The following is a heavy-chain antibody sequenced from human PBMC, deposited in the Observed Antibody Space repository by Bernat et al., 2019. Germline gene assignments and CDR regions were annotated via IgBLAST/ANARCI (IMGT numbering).Heavy chain of an antibody. CDR2: IYYTGST. V-gene: IGHV4-39*01. CDR3: ARQFCSSISCYIDY. CDR1: GGSMTITGFY. Sequence: QLQLQESGPGLVKPSETLSLTCTVSGGSMTITGFYWGWIRLTPGKGLEWTGNIYYTGSTQYNPSLKSRVTISVDTSKNQFSLRMTSVTAADTAVYYCARQFCSSISCYIDYRGPGTRVTVSS. J-gene: IGHJ4*02. D-gene: IGHD2-2*02.